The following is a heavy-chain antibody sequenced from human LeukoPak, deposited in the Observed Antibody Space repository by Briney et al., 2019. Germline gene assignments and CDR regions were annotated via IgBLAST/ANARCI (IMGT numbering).Heavy chain of an antibody. CDR2: VSGSGDST. D-gene: IGHD5-18*01. CDR1: GFTFSNYA. Sequence: PGGSLRLSCSTSGFTFSNYAMTWVRQAPGMGLEWVSLVSGSGDSTYYADSVKGRFTIPRDNSKNMLYPQMNSLRAEDTAIYYCGKDTGYNYGYDYWGQGTLATVSS. CDR3: GKDTGYNYGYDY. V-gene: IGHV3-23*01. J-gene: IGHJ4*02.